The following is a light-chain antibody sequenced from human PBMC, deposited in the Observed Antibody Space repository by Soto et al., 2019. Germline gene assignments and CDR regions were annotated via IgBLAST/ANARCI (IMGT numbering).Light chain of an antibody. J-gene: IGKJ1*01. V-gene: IGKV3-15*01. CDR2: GAS. CDR1: QRVGSN. CDR3: QQYNNWPPDRT. Sequence: EIVMTQSPATLSVSPGERATLSCRASQRVGSNLAWYQQKPGQAPRLLSYGASTRATGIPARFSGSESGTEFTLTISSLLSEDVEIYFCQQYNNWPPDRTFGQGTKVEIK.